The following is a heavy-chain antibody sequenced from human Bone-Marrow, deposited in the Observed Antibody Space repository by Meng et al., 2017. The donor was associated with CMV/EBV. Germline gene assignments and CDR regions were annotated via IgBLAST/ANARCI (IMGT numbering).Heavy chain of an antibody. CDR2: ISSSSSYI. Sequence: GESLKISCAASGFTFSSYSMNWVRQAPGKGLEWVSSISSSSSYIYYADSVEGRFTISRNNAKNSLYLQMNSLRAEDTAVYYCATGSYRKVRGVTGHFDYWGQGTLVTVSS. V-gene: IGHV3-21*01. CDR1: GFTFSSYS. J-gene: IGHJ4*02. D-gene: IGHD3-10*01. CDR3: ATGSYRKVRGVTGHFDY.